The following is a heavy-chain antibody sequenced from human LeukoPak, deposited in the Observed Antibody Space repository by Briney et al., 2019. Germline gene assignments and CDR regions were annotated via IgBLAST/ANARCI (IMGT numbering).Heavy chain of an antibody. Sequence: PSETLSLTCAVKGVSFSAYSWSWIRQSPGRGLEWIGEIISGGRVIYNPSLESRATISGDTSENQFSLSLTSVTDADTAVYYWARLRCGHTDVICYNYWGLGTLVTVSS. CDR3: ARLRCGHTDVICYNY. CDR2: IISGGRV. J-gene: IGHJ4*02. V-gene: IGHV4-34*12. CDR1: GVSFSAYS. D-gene: IGHD2-21*01.